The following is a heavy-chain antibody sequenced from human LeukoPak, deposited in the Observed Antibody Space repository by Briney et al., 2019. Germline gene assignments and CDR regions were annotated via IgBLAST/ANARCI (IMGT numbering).Heavy chain of an antibody. CDR2: ITSTSKTT. D-gene: IGHD2-15*01. CDR1: GFTFNDYN. CDR3: ARDGSSCIDQ. J-gene: IGHJ4*02. Sequence: GGSLRLSCAASGFTFNDYNFNWVRQVPGKGLEWLSYITSTSKTTYYAASVKGRFTISRDTAKNSVYLQMNSLRAEDTAVYYCARDGSSCIDQWGQGTLVTVSS. V-gene: IGHV3-48*01.